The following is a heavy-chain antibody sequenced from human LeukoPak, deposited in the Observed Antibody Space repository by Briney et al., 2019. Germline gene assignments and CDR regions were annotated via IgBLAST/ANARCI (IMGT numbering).Heavy chain of an antibody. V-gene: IGHV3-49*04. J-gene: IGHJ5*02. CDR2: IRSKAYGGTT. Sequence: GRSLRLSCTASGFTFCDYAMSWVRQAPGKGLEWVGFIRSKAYGGTTEYAASVKGRFTISRDDSKSIAYLQMNSLKTEDTAVYYCTRLVVPAARFDPWGQGTLVTVSS. D-gene: IGHD2-2*01. CDR1: GFTFCDYA. CDR3: TRLVVPAARFDP.